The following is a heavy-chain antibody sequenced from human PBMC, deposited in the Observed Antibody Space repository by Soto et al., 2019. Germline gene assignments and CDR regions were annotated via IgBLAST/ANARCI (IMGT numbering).Heavy chain of an antibody. D-gene: IGHD3-22*01. Sequence: PGGSLRLSCAASGFTFSSYAMHWVRQAPGKGLEWVAVISYDGSNKYYADSVKGRFTISRDNSKNTLYLQMNSLRAEDTAVYYCARDRYYDSSGHWQIGYWGQGTLVTVSS. CDR1: GFTFSSYA. V-gene: IGHV3-30-3*01. CDR2: ISYDGSNK. J-gene: IGHJ4*02. CDR3: ARDRYYDSSGHWQIGY.